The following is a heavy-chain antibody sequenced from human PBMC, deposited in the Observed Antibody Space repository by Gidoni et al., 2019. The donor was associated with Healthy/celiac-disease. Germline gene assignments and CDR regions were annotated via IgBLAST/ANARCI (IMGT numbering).Heavy chain of an antibody. Sequence: EVQLVESGGGLVQHGGSLRLSCAASGLTFSSYEMNWVRQAPGKGLEWVSYIISSGSTIYYADSVKGRFTISRDNAKNSLYLQMNSLRAEDTAVYYCARETAAAGTYYYYYYYMDVWGKGTTVTVSS. CDR3: ARETAAAGTYYYYYYYMDV. CDR1: GLTFSSYE. J-gene: IGHJ6*03. CDR2: IISSGSTI. V-gene: IGHV3-48*03. D-gene: IGHD6-13*01.